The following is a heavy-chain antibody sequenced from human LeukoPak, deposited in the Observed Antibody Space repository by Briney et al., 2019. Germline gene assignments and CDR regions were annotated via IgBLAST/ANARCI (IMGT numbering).Heavy chain of an antibody. CDR3: ASWKVQIQLCPVYYYYGMDV. J-gene: IGHJ6*02. D-gene: IGHD5-18*01. CDR2: INPSGGST. V-gene: IGHV1-46*01. Sequence: ASVKASCKASGYTFTNYYMHWVRQAPGQGLEWMGIINPSGGSTSYAQKFQGRVTITADESTSTAYMELSSLRSEDTAVYYCASWKVQIQLCPVYYYYGMDVWGQGTTVTVSS. CDR1: GYTFTNYY.